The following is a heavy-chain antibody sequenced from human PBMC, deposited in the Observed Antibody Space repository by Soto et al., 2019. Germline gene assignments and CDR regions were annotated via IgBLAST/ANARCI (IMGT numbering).Heavy chain of an antibody. CDR2: TYHRGST. Sequence: QVQLQESGPGLVKPSGTLSLTCAVSSDSISSSNWSSWARQPPGKGLEWIGETYHRGSTTYKPSLKSRVTISVDKSKNQFSLKLSSVTAADTAVYYCASRESSTSLNLDYWGQGTLVIVSS. V-gene: IGHV4-4*02. J-gene: IGHJ4*02. D-gene: IGHD2-2*01. CDR3: ASRESSTSLNLDY. CDR1: SDSISSSNW.